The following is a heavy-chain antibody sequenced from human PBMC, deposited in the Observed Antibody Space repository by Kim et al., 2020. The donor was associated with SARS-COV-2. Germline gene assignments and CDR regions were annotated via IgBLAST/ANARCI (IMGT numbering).Heavy chain of an antibody. D-gene: IGHD2-15*01. Sequence: SETLSLTCAVYGGSFSGYYWSWIRQPPGKGLEWIGEINHSGSTNYNPSLKSRVTISADTSKNQFSLKLSSVTAADTAVYYCARVGETYCSGGSCYSPDAFDIWGQGTMVTVSS. CDR1: GGSFSGYY. CDR3: ARVGETYCSGGSCYSPDAFDI. CDR2: INHSGST. V-gene: IGHV4-34*01. J-gene: IGHJ3*02.